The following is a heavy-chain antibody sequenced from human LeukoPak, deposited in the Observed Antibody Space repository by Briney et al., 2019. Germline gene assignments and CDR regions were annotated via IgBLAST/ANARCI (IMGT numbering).Heavy chain of an antibody. V-gene: IGHV1-2*02. CDR3: ARDQTGGVVVTATLDY. Sequence: ASVKVSCKASGYTFTGYYMHWVRQAPGQGLEWMGWINPNSGGTNYAQKFQGRVTMTRDTSISTAYMELSRLRSDDTAVYYCARDQTGGVVVTATLDYWGQGTLVTVSS. J-gene: IGHJ4*02. D-gene: IGHD2-21*02. CDR1: GYTFTGYY. CDR2: INPNSGGT.